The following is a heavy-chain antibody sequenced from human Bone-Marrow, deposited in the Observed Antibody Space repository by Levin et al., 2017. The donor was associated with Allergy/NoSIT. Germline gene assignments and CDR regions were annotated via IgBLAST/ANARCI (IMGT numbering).Heavy chain of an antibody. CDR1: GFTFSAYT. V-gene: IGHV3-23*01. Sequence: SCAASGFTFSAYTMGWVRQAPGKGLEWVSVISGSGDSTHYADSVKGRFTISRDNSRNILYLQMNSVRVEDTAIYYCAKSSGDWVWGQGTLVTVSS. CDR2: ISGSGDST. CDR3: AKSSGDWV. D-gene: IGHD2-21*02. J-gene: IGHJ4*02.